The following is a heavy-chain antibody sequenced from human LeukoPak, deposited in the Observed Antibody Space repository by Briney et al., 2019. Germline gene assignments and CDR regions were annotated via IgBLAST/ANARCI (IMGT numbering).Heavy chain of an antibody. CDR2: IYYTGST. D-gene: IGHD6-19*01. CDR3: ARGIAVGFDY. CDR1: GGSISSYY. J-gene: IGHJ4*02. V-gene: IGHV4-59*01. Sequence: SETLSLTCSVSGGSISSYYWSWIRQPPGKGLEWIGHIYYTGSTNYNPFFMSRVTMSVDTSKNQFSLKLSSVTAADRAVYYCARGIAVGFDYWGQGTLVTVSS.